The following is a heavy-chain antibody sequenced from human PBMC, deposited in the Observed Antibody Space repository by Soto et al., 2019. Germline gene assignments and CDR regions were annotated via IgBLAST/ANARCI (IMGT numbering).Heavy chain of an antibody. V-gene: IGHV4-39*07. CDR2: INYSGSA. J-gene: IGHJ4*02. CDR1: GGSISSSRYY. Sequence: SETLSLTCTVSGGSISSSRYYWGWFRQPPGKGLEWIGQINYSGSASYNPSLKSRVTISVHTSNSQFSLELSSVTAADTAVYYCARGLITGSHYSGGWYYFDSWGQGTQVTVSS. D-gene: IGHD6-19*01. CDR3: ARGLITGSHYSGGWYYFDS.